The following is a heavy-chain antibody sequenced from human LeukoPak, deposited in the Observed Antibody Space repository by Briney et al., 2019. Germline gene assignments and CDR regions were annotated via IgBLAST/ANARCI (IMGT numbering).Heavy chain of an antibody. CDR1: GGSFSGYY. CDR2: INHSGST. D-gene: IGHD5-12*01. CDR3: ARGQRWLRLPDAFDI. J-gene: IGHJ3*02. Sequence: PSETLSLTCAVYGGSFSGYYWSWIRQPPGKGLEWIGEINHSGSTNYNPSLKSRVTISVDTSKNQFSLKLSSVTAADTAVYYCARGQRWLRLPDAFDIWGQGTMVTVSS. V-gene: IGHV4-34*01.